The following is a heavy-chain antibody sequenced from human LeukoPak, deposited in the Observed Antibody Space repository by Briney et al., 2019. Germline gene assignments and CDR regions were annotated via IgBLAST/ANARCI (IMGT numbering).Heavy chain of an antibody. D-gene: IGHD3-10*01. CDR1: GYTFTGHY. CDR3: ARGRITMVRGIRFAAFDI. CDR2: INPNSGGT. Sequence: ASVKVSCKASGYTFTGHYMQWVRQAPGQGLEWMGRINPNSGGTNYAQKFQGRVTMTRDTSISTAYMELSRLRSDDTAVYYCARGRITMVRGIRFAAFDIWGQGTMVTVSS. J-gene: IGHJ3*02. V-gene: IGHV1-2*06.